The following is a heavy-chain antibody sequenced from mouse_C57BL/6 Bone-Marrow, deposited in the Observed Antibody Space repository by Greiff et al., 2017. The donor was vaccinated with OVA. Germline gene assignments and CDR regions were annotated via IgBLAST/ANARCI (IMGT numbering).Heavy chain of an antibody. CDR1: GYSITSGYY. CDR3: ARVGAYDFAY. J-gene: IGHJ3*01. D-gene: IGHD2-12*01. V-gene: IGHV3-6*01. Sequence: EVQRVESGPGLVKPSQSLSLTCSVTGYSITSGYYWNWIRQFPGNKLEWMGYISYDGSNNYNPSLKNRTSITRDTSKNQFFLKLNSVTTEDTATYYCARVGAYDFAYWGQGTLVTVSA. CDR2: ISYDGSN.